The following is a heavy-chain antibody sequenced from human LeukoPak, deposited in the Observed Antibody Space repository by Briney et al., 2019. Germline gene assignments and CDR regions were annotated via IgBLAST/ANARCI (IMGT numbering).Heavy chain of an antibody. CDR2: ISGDCGTT. CDR1: GTTFEDYA. Sequence: PGESLRLSCAASGTTFEDYAMHWVRQAPGKGLEWVSFISGDCGTTYYADSVKGRFTISRDNSKTSLYLQMNSLRTEDTALYYCAKDQGASGWGAFDYWGQGTLVTVSS. CDR3: AKDQGASGWGAFDY. D-gene: IGHD6-19*01. J-gene: IGHJ4*02. V-gene: IGHV3-43*02.